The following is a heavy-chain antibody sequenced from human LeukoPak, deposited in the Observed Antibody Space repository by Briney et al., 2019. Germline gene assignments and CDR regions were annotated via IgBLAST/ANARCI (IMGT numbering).Heavy chain of an antibody. CDR1: GGSISSNAHY. Sequence: PSQTLSLTCTVSGGSISSNAHYWSWIRRPPGKGLECIGYIYHSGTAYCNPSLKSRVTISIDKSKNQFSLKLSSVTAADTAIYYCARDKNAYSSSRYYDYWGQGTLVTVSS. D-gene: IGHD6-13*01. V-gene: IGHV4-30-2*01. CDR3: ARDKNAYSSSRYYDY. CDR2: IYHSGTA. J-gene: IGHJ4*02.